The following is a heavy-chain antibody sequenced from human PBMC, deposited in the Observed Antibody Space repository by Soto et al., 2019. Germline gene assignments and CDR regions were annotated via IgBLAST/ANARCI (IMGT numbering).Heavy chain of an antibody. D-gene: IGHD3-16*02. CDR2: IWYDGSNK. V-gene: IGHV3-33*01. CDR3: ARGVGITFGGVIAPPYYFDY. CDR1: GFTFSSYG. Sequence: GGSLRLSCAASGFTFSSYGMHWVRQAPGKGLEWVAVIWYDGSNKYYADSVKGRFTISRDNSKNTLYLQMNSLRAEDTAVYYCARGVGITFGGVIAPPYYFDYWGQGTLVTVSS. J-gene: IGHJ4*02.